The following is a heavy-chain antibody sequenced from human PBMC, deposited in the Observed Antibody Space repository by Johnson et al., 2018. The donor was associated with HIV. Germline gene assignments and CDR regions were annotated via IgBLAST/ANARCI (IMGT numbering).Heavy chain of an antibody. J-gene: IGHJ3*02. CDR1: GFTFGDYA. CDR2: IRSKAYGGTT. CDR3: SRILDAFDI. V-gene: IGHV3-49*04. D-gene: IGHD2-21*01. Sequence: EQLVESGGGLVQPGRSLRLSCTASGFTFGDYAMTWVRKAPGKGLEWVGFIRSKAYGGTTEYAASVKDRFTFSRDDSKSIAYLQMNSLKIDDTAVYYCSRILDAFDIWGQGTLVTVSS.